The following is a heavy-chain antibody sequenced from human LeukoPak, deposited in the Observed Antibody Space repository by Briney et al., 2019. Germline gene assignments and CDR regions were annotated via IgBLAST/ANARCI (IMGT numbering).Heavy chain of an antibody. J-gene: IGHJ4*02. Sequence: GGSLRLSCAASGFTFDDYAMHWVRQAPGKGLEWVSAISGSGGSTYYADSVKGRFTISRDNSKNTLYLQMNSLRAEDTAVYYCAKDLTSRRPAVSRWRSYWGQGTLVTVSS. CDR2: ISGSGGST. V-gene: IGHV3-23*01. CDR1: GFTFDDYA. CDR3: AKDLTSRRPAVSRWRSY. D-gene: IGHD2-2*01.